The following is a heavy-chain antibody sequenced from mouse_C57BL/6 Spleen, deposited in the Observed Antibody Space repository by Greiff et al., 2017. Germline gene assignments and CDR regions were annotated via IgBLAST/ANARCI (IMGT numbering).Heavy chain of an antibody. V-gene: IGHV10-3*01. D-gene: IGHD3-2*02. J-gene: IGHJ4*01. Sequence: EVQLVESGRGLVQPKGSLKLSCAASGFTFNTYAMHWVRQAPGKGLEWVACISSKSSNYATYYADSVKDRFTISRDDAQTMLYLQMHNRKTADTAMYYCVRESSTGQYYSAMDYWGQGTSVTVSS. CDR1: GFTFNTYA. CDR3: VRESSTGQYYSAMDY. CDR2: ISSKSSNYAT.